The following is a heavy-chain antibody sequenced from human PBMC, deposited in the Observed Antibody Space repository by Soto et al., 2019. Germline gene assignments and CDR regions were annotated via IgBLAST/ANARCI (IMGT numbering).Heavy chain of an antibody. J-gene: IGHJ1*01. CDR3: AREEKCRGGTCYSEYFQH. CDR1: RDMFTCCS. Sequence: GASWKARSKAPRDMFTCCSLRSLRHSPQQGLEWMGVVNPSVGSAPWPRSFDCRVTLTRDTSTSTFYMELGSLRSEDTAVYYCAREEKCRGGTCYSEYFQHWRHGSFVTVSS. V-gene: IGHV1-46*01. D-gene: IGHD2-15*01. CDR2: VNPSVGSA.